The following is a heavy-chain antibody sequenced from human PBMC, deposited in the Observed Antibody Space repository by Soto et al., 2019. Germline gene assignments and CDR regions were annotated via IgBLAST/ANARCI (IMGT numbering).Heavy chain of an antibody. D-gene: IGHD4-17*01. V-gene: IGHV4-39*01. CDR1: GGSISSSNYY. Sequence: QLQLQESGPGLVKPSETLSLTCTVSGGSISSSNYYWGWIRQPPGKGLEWIGNFHYSGSTYYNPSRKTEVPXXVXAXXNQFSLKLSSVTAADTAVYYCARRSTVTTGWYFDLWGRGTLVTVSS. CDR2: FHYSGST. J-gene: IGHJ2*01. CDR3: ARRSTVTTGWYFDL.